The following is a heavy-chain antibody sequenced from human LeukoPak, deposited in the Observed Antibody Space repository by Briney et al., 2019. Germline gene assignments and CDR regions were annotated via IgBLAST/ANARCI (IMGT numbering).Heavy chain of an antibody. CDR2: ISAHYGNT. D-gene: IGHD5-24*01. J-gene: IGHJ4*02. V-gene: IGHV1-18*01. CDR1: GYIFTRYG. Sequence: ASVKVSCKASGYIFTRYGISWVRQAPGQGLEWMGWISAHYGNTNYAQKFQGRLTMTTDTSTNTAYMELRSLRPDDTAVYYCARREKANTQYGSFDYWGQGTLVTVSS. CDR3: ARREKANTQYGSFDY.